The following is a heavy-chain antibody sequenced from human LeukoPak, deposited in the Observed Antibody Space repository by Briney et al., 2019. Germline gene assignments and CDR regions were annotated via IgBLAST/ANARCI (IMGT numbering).Heavy chain of an antibody. Sequence: SETLSLTCTVSGGSISSYYWSWIRQPPGKGLEWIGYIYYSGNTFYNPSLKSRVTISVDTSKNQFSLKLSSVTAADTAVYYCARHLGYGSGSYNDYWGQGTLVTVSS. J-gene: IGHJ4*02. D-gene: IGHD3-10*01. CDR1: GGSISSYY. CDR2: IYYSGNT. V-gene: IGHV4-59*08. CDR3: ARHLGYGSGSYNDY.